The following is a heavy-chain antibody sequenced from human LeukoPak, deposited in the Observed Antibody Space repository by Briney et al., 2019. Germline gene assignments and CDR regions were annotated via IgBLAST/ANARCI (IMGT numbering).Heavy chain of an antibody. CDR2: IYPGGCET. Sequence: GESLKISWRGSGYSFTSYWIGWVRQMPGKGLGLVGSIYPGGCETIYSPSFQGRVTISADKFISTAYLQCDSLEASGTGMYYCARQDDYYYDSSGYYPYWGQGTLVTVSS. V-gene: IGHV5-51*01. CDR1: GYSFTSYW. CDR3: ARQDDYYYDSSGYYPY. D-gene: IGHD3-22*01. J-gene: IGHJ4*02.